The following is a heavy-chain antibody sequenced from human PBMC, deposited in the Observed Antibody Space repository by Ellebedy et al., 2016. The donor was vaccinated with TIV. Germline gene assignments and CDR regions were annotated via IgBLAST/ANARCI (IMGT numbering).Heavy chain of an antibody. V-gene: IGHV3-33*08. CDR3: ARDEVRYSSGWFTSFDY. D-gene: IGHD6-19*01. Sequence: GGSLRLSCAASGFTFSSYGMHWVRQAPGKGLEWVAVIWYDGSNKYYADSVKGRFTISRDNSKNTLYLQMNSLRAEDTAVYYCARDEVRYSSGWFTSFDYWGQGTLVTVSS. CDR2: IWYDGSNK. CDR1: GFTFSSYG. J-gene: IGHJ4*02.